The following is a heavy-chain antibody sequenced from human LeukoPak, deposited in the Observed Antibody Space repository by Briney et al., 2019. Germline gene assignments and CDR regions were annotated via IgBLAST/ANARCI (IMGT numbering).Heavy chain of an antibody. CDR2: ISYDGSNK. CDR3: GWGVDY. V-gene: IGHV3-30*03. Sequence: GGSLRLSCAASGFTFSSYGMHWVRQAPGKGLEWVAVISYDGSNKYYADSVKGRFTISRDNSKNTLYLQMNSLRAEDTAVYYCGWGVDYWGQGTLVTVSS. D-gene: IGHD3-16*01. J-gene: IGHJ4*02. CDR1: GFTFSSYG.